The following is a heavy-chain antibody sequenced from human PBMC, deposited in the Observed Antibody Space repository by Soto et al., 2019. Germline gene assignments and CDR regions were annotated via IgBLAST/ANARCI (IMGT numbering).Heavy chain of an antibody. CDR2: ISGSGGST. CDR3: AKDDGRFLEWLFGPMSAFDI. V-gene: IGHV3-23*01. CDR1: GFTFSSYA. J-gene: IGHJ3*02. D-gene: IGHD3-3*01. Sequence: PGGSLRLSCAASGFTFSSYAMSWVRQAPGKGLEWVSAISGSGGSTYYADSVKGRFTISRDNSKNTLYLQMNSLRAEDTAVYYCAKDDGRFLEWLFGPMSAFDIWGQGTMVTVSS.